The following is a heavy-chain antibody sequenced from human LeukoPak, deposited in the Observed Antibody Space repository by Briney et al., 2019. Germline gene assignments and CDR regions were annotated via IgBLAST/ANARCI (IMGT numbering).Heavy chain of an antibody. CDR3: ARDRGSCYSTQTYQFDY. V-gene: IGHV1-18*01. CDR1: GYTFTSYG. D-gene: IGHD2-15*01. J-gene: IGHJ4*02. Sequence: ASVKVSCKASGYTFTSYGISWVRQAPGQGLEWMGWISAYNGNTNYAQKLQGRVTMTTDTSTSTAYMELRSLRSDDTAVYYCARDRGSCYSTQTYQFDYWGQGTLVAVSS. CDR2: ISAYNGNT.